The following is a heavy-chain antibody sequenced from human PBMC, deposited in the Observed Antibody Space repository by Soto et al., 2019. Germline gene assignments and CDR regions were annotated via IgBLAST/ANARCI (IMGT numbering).Heavy chain of an antibody. Sequence: ASVKVSCKASGYTFTSYGISWVRQAPGQGLEWMGWISAYNGNTNYAQKLQGRVTMTTDTSTSTAYMELRSLRSDDTAVYYCARYSSSGWYRGYFDYWGQGTLVPVSS. CDR2: ISAYNGNT. CDR1: GYTFTSYG. CDR3: ARYSSSGWYRGYFDY. V-gene: IGHV1-18*01. J-gene: IGHJ4*02. D-gene: IGHD6-19*01.